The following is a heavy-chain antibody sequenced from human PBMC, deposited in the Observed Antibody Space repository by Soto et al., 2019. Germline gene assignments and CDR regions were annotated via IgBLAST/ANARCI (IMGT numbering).Heavy chain of an antibody. D-gene: IGHD2-15*01. CDR1: RAFINSGGFY. CDR2: IFHSGST. CDR3: VRGGIAGNWFDP. J-gene: IGHJ5*02. V-gene: IGHV4-31*03. Sequence: TSETPSLTCSVSRAFINSGGFYYSWIRQPPGKGLEWLGYIFHSGSTLYNPSLRGRLTLSADTSRNQLSLYLTSVTAADTAVYYCVRGGIAGNWFDPWGQGILVTV.